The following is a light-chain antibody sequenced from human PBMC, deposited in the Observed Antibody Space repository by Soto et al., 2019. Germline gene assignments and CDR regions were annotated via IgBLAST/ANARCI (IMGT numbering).Light chain of an antibody. CDR1: RTVHSN. J-gene: IGKJ1*01. CDR3: QQYNIWPLWT. Sequence: EIVMTQSPATVSVSPGDRVTLSCRASRTVHSNVAWYQHKPGQAPRLLIYAASTRATDVPARFSGGGSETEFTLTISSLQSEDFAVYFCQQYNIWPLWTFGQGTKVDIK. CDR2: AAS. V-gene: IGKV3-15*01.